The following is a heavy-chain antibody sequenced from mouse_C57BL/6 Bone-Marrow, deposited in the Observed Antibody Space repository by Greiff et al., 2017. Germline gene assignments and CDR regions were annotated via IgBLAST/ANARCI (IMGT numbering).Heavy chain of an antibody. V-gene: IGHV14-4*01. J-gene: IGHJ2*01. CDR3: TTNDIWRNYYY. CDR2: IDPENGDT. CDR1: GFNIKDDY. Sequence: VQLQQSGAELVRPGASVKLSCTASGFNIKDDYMNWVKQRPEQGLEWIGWIDPENGDTEYASKFQGKATLPADTSSNTADLQLSSLTSEDTAVYYCTTNDIWRNYYYWGQGTTLTVSS. D-gene: IGHD2-1*01.